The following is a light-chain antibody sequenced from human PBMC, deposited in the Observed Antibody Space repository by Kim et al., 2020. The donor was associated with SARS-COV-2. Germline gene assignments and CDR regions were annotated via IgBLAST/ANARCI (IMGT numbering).Light chain of an antibody. CDR3: QQYKKWPPHT. Sequence: EIVMTQSPATLSVSPGERATLSCRASQSVSSGLAWYQQRPGQAPRLLIYGASTRATGIPARFSGSGSGTEFTLTISSLQSEDFALYYCQQYKKWPPHTFGQGTKLEI. CDR1: QSVSSG. CDR2: GAS. V-gene: IGKV3-15*01. J-gene: IGKJ2*01.